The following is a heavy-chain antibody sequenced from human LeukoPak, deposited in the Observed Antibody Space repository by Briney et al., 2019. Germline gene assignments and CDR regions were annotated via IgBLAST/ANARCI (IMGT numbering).Heavy chain of an antibody. D-gene: IGHD2-15*01. J-gene: IGHJ1*01. Sequence: PSETLSLTCTVSGGSISSYYWSWIRQPPGKGLEWIGYIYYSGSTNYNPSLKSRVTISEDTSKNQFSLKLSSVTAADTAVYYCAASPLGYCSGGSCLLVHWGQGTLVTVSS. V-gene: IGHV4-59*01. CDR2: IYYSGST. CDR1: GGSISSYY. CDR3: AASPLGYCSGGSCLLVH.